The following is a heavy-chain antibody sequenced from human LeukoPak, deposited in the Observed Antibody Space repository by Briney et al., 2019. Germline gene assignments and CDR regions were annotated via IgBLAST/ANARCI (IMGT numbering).Heavy chain of an antibody. Sequence: GGSLRLSCAASGFAFSSYVMNWVRQAPGKGLEWVSAMSGSGDYTYYADSVKGRFTISRENSKNTLYLQMNSLRAEDTAVYYCAKPKTGDFDYWGQGTLVTVSS. V-gene: IGHV3-23*01. J-gene: IGHJ4*02. D-gene: IGHD1-14*01. CDR1: GFAFSSYV. CDR2: MSGSGDYT. CDR3: AKPKTGDFDY.